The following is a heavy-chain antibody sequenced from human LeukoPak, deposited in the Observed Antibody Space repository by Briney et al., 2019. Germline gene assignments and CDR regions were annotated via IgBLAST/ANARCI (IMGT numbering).Heavy chain of an antibody. CDR3: ARESPYSARGQPADY. D-gene: IGHD6-6*01. J-gene: IGHJ4*02. CDR2: IKQDGSEE. V-gene: IGHV3-7*01. CDR1: GFMFSSFW. Sequence: PGGSLRLSCTASGFMFSSFWMSWVRQAPGKGLEWVASIKQDGSEEYYVDSVKGRFTIFRDNAKNSLFLQMHSLRAEDTAFYYCARESPYSARGQPADYWGQGTLVTVSS.